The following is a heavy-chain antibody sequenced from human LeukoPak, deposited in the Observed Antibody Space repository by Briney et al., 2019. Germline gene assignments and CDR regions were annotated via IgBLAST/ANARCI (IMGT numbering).Heavy chain of an antibody. CDR2: ISGSGGST. CDR3: AKDSRYCSSTSCDAFDI. V-gene: IGHV3-23*01. CDR1: GFTFSSYA. D-gene: IGHD2-2*01. Sequence: GGSLRLSCAASGFTFSSYAMSWVRQAPGKGLEWVSAISGSGGSTYYADSVKGRFTISRDNSKNTLYLQMSSLRAEDTAVYYCAKDSRYCSSTSCDAFDIWGQGTMVTVSS. J-gene: IGHJ3*02.